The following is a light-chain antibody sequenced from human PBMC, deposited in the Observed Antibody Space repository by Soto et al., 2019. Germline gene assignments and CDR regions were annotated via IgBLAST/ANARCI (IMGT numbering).Light chain of an antibody. CDR3: SSYTSSSTLDV. CDR1: SSDVGGYNY. V-gene: IGLV2-14*01. Sequence: QSALTQPASVSGSPGQSITISCTGTSSDVGGYNYVSWYQQHPGNAPKLMIYDVSNRPSGVSNRFSGSKSGNTASLTISGLQAEDEADYYCSSYTSSSTLDVFGTGTKLTVL. J-gene: IGLJ1*01. CDR2: DVS.